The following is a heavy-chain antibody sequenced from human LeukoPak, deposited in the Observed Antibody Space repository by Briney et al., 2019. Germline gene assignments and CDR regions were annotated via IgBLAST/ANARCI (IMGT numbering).Heavy chain of an antibody. Sequence: GGSLRLSCAASGFTFRSYGMHWVRQAPGRGREWGAVISYVGGNKYYADSVKGRFTIYRDNSKNTLYLQMNSLSAEDTAVYYCAGNYGPYYFDYWGQGTLVTVSS. CDR2: ISYVGGNK. D-gene: IGHD3-10*01. J-gene: IGHJ4*02. V-gene: IGHV3-30*03. CDR1: GFTFRSYG. CDR3: AGNYGPYYFDY.